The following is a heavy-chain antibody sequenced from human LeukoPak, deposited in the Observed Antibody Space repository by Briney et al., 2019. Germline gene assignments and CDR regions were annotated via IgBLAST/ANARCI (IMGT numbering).Heavy chain of an antibody. CDR3: ATPSTVTTGWFDP. CDR2: ISGSGGST. D-gene: IGHD4-17*01. J-gene: IGHJ5*02. V-gene: IGHV3-23*01. CDR1: GFTFSSYA. Sequence: PGGSLRLSCAASGFTFSSYAMSWVRQAPGKGLEWVSAISGSGGSTYYADSVKGRFTISRDNSKNTLYLQMNSLRAGDTAVYYCATPSTVTTGWFDPWGQGTLVTVSS.